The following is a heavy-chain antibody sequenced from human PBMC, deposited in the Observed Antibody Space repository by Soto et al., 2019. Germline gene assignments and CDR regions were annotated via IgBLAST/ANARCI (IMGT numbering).Heavy chain of an antibody. CDR3: AHRPSYCSPGSCYSGFDY. D-gene: IGHD2-15*01. CDR1: GFSLSTSGVG. CDR2: IYWDDDK. V-gene: IGHV2-5*02. Sequence: QITLKESGPTLAKPTQTLTLTCTFSGFSLSTSGVGVGWIRQPPGKALEWLALIYWDDDKRYSPSLKSRLTITKDTSKNQVVLTMTNMDPVDTATYYCAHRPSYCSPGSCYSGFDYWGQGTLVTVSS. J-gene: IGHJ4*02.